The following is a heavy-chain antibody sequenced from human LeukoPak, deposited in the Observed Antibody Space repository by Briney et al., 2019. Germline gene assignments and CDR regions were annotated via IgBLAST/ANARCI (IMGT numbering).Heavy chain of an antibody. CDR2: IYPGDSDT. CDR1: GYRFTDYW. V-gene: IGHV5-51*01. D-gene: IGHD1-7*01. CDR3: ARGAAGTTPDYYYFGLDV. Sequence: GESLKISCKGSGYRFTDYWIGLVRQMPGKGLEWMGIIYPGDSDTRYSPYFQGQVTISADKSINTAHLQWSSLKASDTAMYYCARGAAGTTPDYYYFGLDVWGQGTTVRVSS. J-gene: IGHJ6*02.